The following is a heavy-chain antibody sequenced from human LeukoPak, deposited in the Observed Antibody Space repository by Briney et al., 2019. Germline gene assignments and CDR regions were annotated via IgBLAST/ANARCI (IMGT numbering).Heavy chain of an antibody. CDR2: ISYDGSNK. V-gene: IGHV3-30*18. D-gene: IGHD2-2*01. CDR3: AKVGHRYCSSTSCYGFSYFDY. CDR1: GFTFSSYG. J-gene: IGHJ4*02. Sequence: GGSLRLSCAASGFTFSSYGMHWVRQAPGKGLEWVAVISYDGSNKYYADSVKGRFTISRDNSKNTLYLQMNSLRAEDTAVYYCAKVGHRYCSSTSCYGFSYFDYWGQGTLVTVSS.